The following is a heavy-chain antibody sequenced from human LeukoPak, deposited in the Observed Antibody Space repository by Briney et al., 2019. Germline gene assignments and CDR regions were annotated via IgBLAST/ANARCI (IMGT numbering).Heavy chain of an antibody. V-gene: IGHV3-48*04. Sequence: GGSLRLSCAASGFTFSSYSMNWVRQAPGKGLEWVSYISSSSSTIYYADSVKGRFTISRDNAKNSLYLQMNSLRAEDTAVYYCARRDRYCSGGSCYHYYYGMDVWGQGTTVTVSS. J-gene: IGHJ6*02. CDR3: ARRDRYCSGGSCYHYYYGMDV. CDR1: GFTFSSYS. D-gene: IGHD2-15*01. CDR2: ISSSSSTI.